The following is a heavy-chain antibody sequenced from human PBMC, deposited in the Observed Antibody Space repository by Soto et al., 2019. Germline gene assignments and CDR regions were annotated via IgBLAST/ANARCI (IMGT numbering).Heavy chain of an antibody. V-gene: IGHV4-59*01. CDR3: ARYFWSGSEATFDY. CDR1: GGSISSYY. CDR2: IYYSGST. D-gene: IGHD3-3*01. J-gene: IGHJ4*02. Sequence: PSETLSLTCTVSGGSISSYYWSWIRQPPGKGLEWIGYIYYSGSTNYNPSLKSRVTISVDTSKNQFSLKLSSVTAADTAVYYCARYFWSGSEATFDYWGQGTLVTVSS.